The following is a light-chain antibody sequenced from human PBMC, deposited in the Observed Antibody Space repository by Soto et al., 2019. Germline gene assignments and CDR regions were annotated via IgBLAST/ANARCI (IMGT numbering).Light chain of an antibody. V-gene: IGKV1-33*01. CDR1: QNITNT. Sequence: DIQMTQSPSSLSASIGDRVTITCHASQNITNTWSWYQQKPGKAPNLLIYHASKLAKGVTSRFSGSGSGTEFSFIITSLQREDLATYYCQQYYGFPPLSFGQGTRLEIK. CDR2: HAS. J-gene: IGKJ5*01. CDR3: QQYYGFPPLS.